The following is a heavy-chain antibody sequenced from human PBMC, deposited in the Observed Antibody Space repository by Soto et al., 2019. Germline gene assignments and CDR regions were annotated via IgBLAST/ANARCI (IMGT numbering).Heavy chain of an antibody. CDR1: GFPFSSYG. V-gene: IGHV3-33*01. J-gene: IGHJ4*02. CDR3: ARGYYDSSGYLSLSGY. CDR2: IWYDGSNK. Sequence: GGSLRLSCAASGFPFSSYGMHWVRQAPGKGLEWVAVIWYDGSNKYYAYSVKGRFTISRDNSKTTLYLQLNRLRAEDTAVYYCARGYYDSSGYLSLSGYWGQGTLVTVSS. D-gene: IGHD3-22*01.